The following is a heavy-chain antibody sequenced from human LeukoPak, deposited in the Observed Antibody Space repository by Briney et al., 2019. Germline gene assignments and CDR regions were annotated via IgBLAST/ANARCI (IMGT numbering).Heavy chain of an antibody. CDR3: ARLGCSGGSCRRYFDY. V-gene: IGHV4-59*01. CDR1: GGSISSYY. Sequence: PSQTLSLTCTVSGGSISSYYWSWIRQPPGKGLEWIGYIYYSGSTNYNPSLKRRVTISVDTSKHHFSLKLSSVTAADTAVCYCARLGCSGGSCRRYFDYWGQGTLVTVSS. J-gene: IGHJ4*02. D-gene: IGHD2-15*01. CDR2: IYYSGST.